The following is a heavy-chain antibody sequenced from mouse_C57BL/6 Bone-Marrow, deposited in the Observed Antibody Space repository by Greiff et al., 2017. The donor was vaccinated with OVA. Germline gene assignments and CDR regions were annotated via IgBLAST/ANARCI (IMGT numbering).Heavy chain of an antibody. CDR2: INPNNGGT. CDR3: ASWAPYAMDY. Sequence: EVQLQESGPELVKPGASVKMSCKASGYTFTDYNMHWVKQSHGKSLEWIGYINPNNGGTSYNQKFKGKATLTVNKSSSTAYMELRSLTSEDSAVYYCASWAPYAMDYWGQGTSVTVSS. D-gene: IGHD4-1*01. V-gene: IGHV1-22*01. CDR1: GYTFTDYN. J-gene: IGHJ4*01.